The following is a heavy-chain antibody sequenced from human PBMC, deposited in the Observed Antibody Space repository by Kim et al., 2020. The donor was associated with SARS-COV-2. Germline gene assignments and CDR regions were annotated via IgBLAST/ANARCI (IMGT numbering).Heavy chain of an antibody. V-gene: IGHV6-1*01. CDR1: GDSVSSNSAA. J-gene: IGHJ6*02. Sequence: SQTLSLTCAISGDSVSSNSAAWNWIRQSPSRGLEWLGRTYYRSKWYNDYAVSVKSRITINPDTSKNQFSLQLNSVTPEDTAVYYCASETAAAGYYYYGMDVWGQGTTVTVSS. CDR3: ASETAAAGYYYYGMDV. CDR2: TYYRSKWYN. D-gene: IGHD6-13*01.